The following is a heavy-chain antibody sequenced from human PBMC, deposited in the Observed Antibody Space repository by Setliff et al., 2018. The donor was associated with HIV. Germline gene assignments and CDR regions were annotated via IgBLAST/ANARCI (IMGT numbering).Heavy chain of an antibody. CDR1: GDSISSGGYY. D-gene: IGHD6-19*01. V-gene: IGHV4-61*02. Sequence: PSETLSLTCTVSGDSISSGGYYWSWIRQPAGQGLEWIGRIYTSGNTNYNPSTNYNPSLKSRIAISLETSRNQFSLRVTSVTATDTAVYHCTRQSPVAGSGAFDIWGQGTMVTVSS. CDR2: IYTSGNTNYNPST. CDR3: TRQSPVAGSGAFDI. J-gene: IGHJ3*02.